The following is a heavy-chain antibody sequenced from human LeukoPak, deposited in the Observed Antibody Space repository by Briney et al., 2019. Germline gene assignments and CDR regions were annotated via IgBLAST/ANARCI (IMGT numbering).Heavy chain of an antibody. Sequence: SETLSLTCAVSGGSISSGGYSWSWIRQPPGKGPEWIGYIYYSGSTYYNPSLKSRVTISVDTSKNQFSLKLSSVTAADTAVYYCAIWIQLWNYWGQGTLVTVSS. CDR3: AIWIQLWNY. CDR2: IYYSGST. V-gene: IGHV4-30-4*07. CDR1: GGSISSGGYS. J-gene: IGHJ4*02. D-gene: IGHD5-18*01.